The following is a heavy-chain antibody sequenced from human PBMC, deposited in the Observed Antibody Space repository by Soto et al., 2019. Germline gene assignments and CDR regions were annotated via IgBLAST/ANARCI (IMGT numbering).Heavy chain of an antibody. Sequence: QVQLQESGPGLVKPSETLSLMCTVSGGSVSSGSYYWNWIRQPPGKGLEWIGNIYYIGGTNYNPSLKSRVTISVDSSKNQGSLKMRSVAAADTAIYYCARASPLRYSTRWDYGMDVWGRGTTVTVSS. D-gene: IGHD2-2*01. CDR3: ARASPLRYSTRWDYGMDV. CDR2: IYYIGGT. V-gene: IGHV4-61*01. J-gene: IGHJ6*02. CDR1: GGSVSSGSYY.